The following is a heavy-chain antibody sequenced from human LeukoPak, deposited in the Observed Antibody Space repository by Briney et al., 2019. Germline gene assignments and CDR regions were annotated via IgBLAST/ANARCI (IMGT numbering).Heavy chain of an antibody. CDR2: IIPILGIP. Sequence: SVKLSCKASGGTFSSYAVSWVRRAPGHGLESMGGIIPILGIPNYAQKFQGRVTITADESTSTANMELSSLRSEDTAVYYCARGEQAGLWFGDTAFHHWGQGTLVTVSS. J-gene: IGHJ1*01. CDR1: GGTFSSYA. V-gene: IGHV1-69*10. CDR3: ARGEQAGLWFGDTAFHH. D-gene: IGHD3-10*01.